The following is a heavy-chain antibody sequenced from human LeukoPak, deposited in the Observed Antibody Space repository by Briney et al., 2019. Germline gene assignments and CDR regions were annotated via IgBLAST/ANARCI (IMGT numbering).Heavy chain of an antibody. J-gene: IGHJ4*02. CDR2: VNHSGRT. CDR3: SIRSDRVEDGGTPFDS. CDR1: GESFSGYY. D-gene: IGHD4-23*01. V-gene: IGHV4-34*01. Sequence: SETLSLTCAVYGESFSGYYWSWIRQSPGKGLEWIGEVNHSGRTNYNPSLKSRVSISVDRSKKQFSLKLTSVTAADTALYYCSIRSDRVEDGGTPFDSWGQGALVTVSS.